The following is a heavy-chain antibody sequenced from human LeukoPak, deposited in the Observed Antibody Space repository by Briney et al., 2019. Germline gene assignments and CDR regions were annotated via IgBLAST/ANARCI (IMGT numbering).Heavy chain of an antibody. J-gene: IGHJ4*02. CDR2: IWYDGSNK. V-gene: IGHV3-33*01. D-gene: IGHD3-10*01. Sequence: GGSLRLSCAASGFTFSRYGMHWVRQAPGRGLEWVAVIWYDGSNKYYADSVKGRFTISRDNSKNNLYLQMNSLIVEDTAVYYCARRSYGSGLFDYWGQGTLVTVSS. CDR1: GFTFSRYG. CDR3: ARRSYGSGLFDY.